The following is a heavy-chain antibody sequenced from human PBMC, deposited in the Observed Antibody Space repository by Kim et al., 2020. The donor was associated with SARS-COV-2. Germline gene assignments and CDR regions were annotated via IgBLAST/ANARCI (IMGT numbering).Heavy chain of an antibody. D-gene: IGHD2-8*02. CDR3: AKKEGSGPYWFYFDS. Sequence: GGSLRLSCAASGFTFSNYGMTWVRQAPGKGLEWVSSIRSSGAGAETFYADSVRGRFTISRDDSKNTLYLRMNSLRAEDTAVYYCAKKEGSGPYWFYFDSWGRGTLVTVSS. V-gene: IGHV3-23*01. CDR1: GFTFSNYG. CDR2: IRSSGAGAET. J-gene: IGHJ4*02.